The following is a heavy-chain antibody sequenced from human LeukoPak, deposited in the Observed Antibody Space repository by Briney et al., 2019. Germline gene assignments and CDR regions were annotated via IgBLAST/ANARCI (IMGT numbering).Heavy chain of an antibody. D-gene: IGHD2-8*02. V-gene: IGHV3-7*05. J-gene: IGHJ4*02. CDR1: RLTFSDYW. CDR3: AKEYYVLLVYALVGSFDY. CDR2: IKQDGSEK. Sequence: GGSLRLSCAASRLTFSDYWMSWVRQAPGKGLEWVANIKQDGSEKYYVDSVKGRFTISRDNAKNSLYLQMNSLRADDTAVYYCAKEYYVLLVYALVGSFDYWGRGTLVTVSS.